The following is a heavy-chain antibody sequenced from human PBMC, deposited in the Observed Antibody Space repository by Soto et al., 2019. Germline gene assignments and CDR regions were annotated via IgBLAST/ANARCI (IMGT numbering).Heavy chain of an antibody. CDR1: GYTFTSYG. J-gene: IGHJ6*02. Sequence: ASVKVSCKASGYTFTSYGISWVRQAPGQGLEWMGWISAYNGNTNYAQKLQGRVTMTTDTSTSTAYMELRSLRSDDTAVHYCARNGCSGGSCYSNYYYGMDVWGQGTTVTVSS. V-gene: IGHV1-18*01. CDR3: ARNGCSGGSCYSNYYYGMDV. D-gene: IGHD2-15*01. CDR2: ISAYNGNT.